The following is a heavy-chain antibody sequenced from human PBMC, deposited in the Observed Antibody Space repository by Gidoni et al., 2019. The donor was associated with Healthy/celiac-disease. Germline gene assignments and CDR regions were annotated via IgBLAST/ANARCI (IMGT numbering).Heavy chain of an antibody. CDR2: IYSGGST. CDR1: GFTVSSNY. D-gene: IGHD6-19*01. J-gene: IGHJ5*02. Sequence: EVQLVESGGGLVQPGGSLRLSCAASGFTVSSNYMSWVRQAPGKGLEWVSVIYSGGSTYYADSVKGRFTISRDNSKNTLYLQMNSLRAEDTAVYYCARLGSSGWYGWFDPWGQGTLVTVSS. V-gene: IGHV3-66*02. CDR3: ARLGSSGWYGWFDP.